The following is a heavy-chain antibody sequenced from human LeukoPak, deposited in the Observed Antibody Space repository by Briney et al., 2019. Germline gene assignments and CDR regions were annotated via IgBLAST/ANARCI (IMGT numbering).Heavy chain of an antibody. D-gene: IGHD3-22*01. CDR1: GVPLSTSGVG. V-gene: IGHV2-5*02. J-gene: IGHJ4*02. Sequence: SGPTLVNPTQTRMQPCPLSGVPLSTSGVGGGWMGQPPGKALEWLALSNWGDDTRYSPSRKSRLTITKNTSKKQVVLTMTNMDPVDTATYYCAHGTYFYDSNGYYYASYYFDYWGQGTLVTVSS. CDR2: SNWGDDT. CDR3: AHGTYFYDSNGYYYASYYFDY.